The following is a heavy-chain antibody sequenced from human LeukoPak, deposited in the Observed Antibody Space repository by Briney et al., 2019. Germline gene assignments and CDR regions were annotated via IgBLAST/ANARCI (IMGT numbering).Heavy chain of an antibody. V-gene: IGHV4-31*03. CDR1: GGSISSGGYS. CDR2: IYYSGST. D-gene: IGHD3-22*01. CDR3: ARELRSSGFDY. Sequence: SETLSLTCTVSGGSISSGGYSWSWIRQHPGKGLEWIGYIYYSGSTYYNPSLKSRVTISVDTSKNQFSLKLSSVAAADTAVYYCARELRSSGFDYWGQGTLVTVSS. J-gene: IGHJ4*02.